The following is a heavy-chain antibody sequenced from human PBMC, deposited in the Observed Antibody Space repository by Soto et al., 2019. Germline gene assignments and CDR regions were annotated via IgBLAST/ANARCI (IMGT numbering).Heavy chain of an antibody. Sequence: PSETLSLTCSVSGASISSDNYYWGWIRQTPGKGLEWIGSIYYSGNTYYNPSLKSRLTISVDTSKSQFSLTLSSVTAADSAMYFCARQIRYTYGYFPRYIDQRGQGTRGTVSS. V-gene: IGHV4-39*01. CDR3: ARQIRYTYGYFPRYIDQ. D-gene: IGHD5-18*01. J-gene: IGHJ4*02. CDR1: GASISSDNYY. CDR2: IYYSGNT.